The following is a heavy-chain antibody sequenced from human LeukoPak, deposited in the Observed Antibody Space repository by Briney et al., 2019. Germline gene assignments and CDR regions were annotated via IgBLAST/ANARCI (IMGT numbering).Heavy chain of an antibody. CDR2: IYYSGST. CDR1: GGSISSYY. CDR3: ASEGQGILRY. V-gene: IGHV4-59*01. J-gene: IGHJ4*02. Sequence: SETLSLTCTVSGGSISSYYWSWIRQPPGKGLEWIGYIYYSGSTNYNPSLKSRVTISVDTSKNQFSLKLSSVTAADTAVYYCASEGQGILRYWGQGTLVTVSS. D-gene: IGHD2-15*01.